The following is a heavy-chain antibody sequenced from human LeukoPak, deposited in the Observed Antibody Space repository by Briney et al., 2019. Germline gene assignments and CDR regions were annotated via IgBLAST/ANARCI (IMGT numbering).Heavy chain of an antibody. CDR3: VRGGGYSHGYVGYYGLDV. Sequence: GGSLRLACAASSFTFNTAWMNWVRHAPGKGLEWVGHIKSKTDGGTVDYAAPVKGRFIISRDNSKNTLYLQMNSMRAEDTAVYYCVRGGGYSHGYVGYYGLDVWGQGTTVTVSS. CDR1: SFTFNTAW. J-gene: IGHJ6*02. CDR2: IKSKTDGGTV. D-gene: IGHD3-3*01. V-gene: IGHV3-15*07.